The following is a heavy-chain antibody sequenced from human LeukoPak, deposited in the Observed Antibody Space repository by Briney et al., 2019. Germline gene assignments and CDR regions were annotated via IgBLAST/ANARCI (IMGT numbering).Heavy chain of an antibody. CDR3: ARKLRLGGNWFDP. Sequence: SVKVSCKTSGGTFTSYAITWVRQAPGQGREWMGKIIPISGTTNYAQKFQGRVTFTADESTSTAYMELSSLRSEDTALYYCARKLRLGGNWFDPWGQGTLVTVSS. V-gene: IGHV1-69*13. J-gene: IGHJ5*02. CDR1: GGTFTSYA. D-gene: IGHD1-26*01. CDR2: IIPISGTT.